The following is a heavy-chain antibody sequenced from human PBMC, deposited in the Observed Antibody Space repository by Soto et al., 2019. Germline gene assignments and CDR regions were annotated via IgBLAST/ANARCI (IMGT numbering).Heavy chain of an antibody. CDR3: VRARGDEYFGEQLS. Sequence: EVQLVESGGGLVQPGGSLRLSCAASGFTFSRYDMYWVRQATGKGLEWVSAIGTAADTYYPASVQGRFIISRENAKNSLYLQMNSLRAGDTAVYYCVRARGDEYFGEQLSWGQGTLVTVSS. J-gene: IGHJ4*02. V-gene: IGHV3-13*04. CDR1: GFTFSRYD. D-gene: IGHD3-10*01. CDR2: IGTAADT.